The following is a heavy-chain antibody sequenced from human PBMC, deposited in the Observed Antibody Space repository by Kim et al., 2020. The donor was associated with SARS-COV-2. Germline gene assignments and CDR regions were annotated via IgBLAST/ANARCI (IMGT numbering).Heavy chain of an antibody. CDR3: ARGAELRYFDWLSWFDP. Sequence: SETLSLTCTVSGGSISSSSYYWGWIRQPPGKGLEWIGSIYYSGSTYYNPSLKSRVTISVDTSKNQFSLKLSSVTAADTAVYYCARGAELRYFDWLSWFDPWGQGTLVTVSS. CDR2: IYYSGST. D-gene: IGHD3-9*01. V-gene: IGHV4-39*01. CDR1: GGSISSSSYY. J-gene: IGHJ5*02.